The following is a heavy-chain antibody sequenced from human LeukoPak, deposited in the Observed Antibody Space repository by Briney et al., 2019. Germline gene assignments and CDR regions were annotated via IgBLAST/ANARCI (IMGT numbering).Heavy chain of an antibody. D-gene: IGHD1-1*01. CDR3: ARDPLSTNDFDI. J-gene: IGHJ3*02. CDR2: INYSGTT. Sequence: SETLSLTCTVSGGSITNSYWNWIRQSPGKGLEWIGYINYSGTTNYNPSLRGRVTISADTSKNQFSLKLSSVTAADTAVYFCARDPLSTNDFDIWGQGTMVTVSS. CDR1: GGSITNSY. V-gene: IGHV4-59*01.